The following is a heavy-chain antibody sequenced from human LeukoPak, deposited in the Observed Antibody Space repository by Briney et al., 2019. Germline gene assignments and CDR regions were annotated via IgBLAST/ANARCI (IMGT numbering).Heavy chain of an antibody. CDR1: GFTFSSYA. Sequence: GGSLRLSCAASGFTFSSYAMHWVRQAPGKGLEWVAVISYDGSNIYYADSVKGRFTISRDNSKNTLYLQMNSLRAEDTAVYYCAKGPYCSSTSCYPYYYYMDVWGKGTTVTISS. J-gene: IGHJ6*03. CDR2: ISYDGSNI. D-gene: IGHD2-2*01. CDR3: AKGPYCSSTSCYPYYYYMDV. V-gene: IGHV3-30*04.